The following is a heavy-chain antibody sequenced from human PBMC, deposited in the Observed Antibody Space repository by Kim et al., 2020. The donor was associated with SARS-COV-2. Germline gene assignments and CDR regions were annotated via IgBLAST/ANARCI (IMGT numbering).Heavy chain of an antibody. D-gene: IGHD6-13*01. J-gene: IGHJ5*01. CDR3: AKSKSQVSTAGRGVDS. V-gene: IGHV3-30*18. CDR1: GFIFTNYG. Sequence: GGSLRLSCAASGFIFTNYGMHWVRQAPGKGLEWVAVISYDGNTKYYRDSVKGRFTISRDDSKNTLHLQMNYLRIEDTAVYYCAKSKSQVSTAGRGVDSWG. CDR2: ISYDGNTK.